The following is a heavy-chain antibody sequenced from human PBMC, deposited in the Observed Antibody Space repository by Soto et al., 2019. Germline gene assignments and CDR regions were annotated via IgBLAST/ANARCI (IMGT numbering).Heavy chain of an antibody. CDR1: GGSISSHDYY. Sequence: QVQLQESGPGLVNPSQTLSLTCAASGGSISSHDYYWSWIRQHPAKGLEWIGYIHNSGVAYYNPSLRSRVTMSVATSKHQVAPKLTSVPAADTAVYSCAGKPNALYYFDSWGQGTLVTVSS. CDR3: AGKPNALYYFDS. D-gene: IGHD2-8*01. CDR2: IHNSGVA. V-gene: IGHV4-31*11. J-gene: IGHJ4*02.